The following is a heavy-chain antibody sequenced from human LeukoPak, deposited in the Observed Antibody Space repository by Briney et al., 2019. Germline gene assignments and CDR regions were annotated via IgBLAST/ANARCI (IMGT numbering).Heavy chain of an antibody. CDR2: ISSSSSYI. Sequence: GGSLRLSCAASGLTFSSHWMHWVRQAPGKGLEWVSSISSSSSYIYYADSVKGRFTISRDNAKNSLYLQMNSLRAEDTAVYYCARDSYGNAHDYWGQGTLVTVSS. V-gene: IGHV3-21*01. D-gene: IGHD5-18*01. CDR3: ARDSYGNAHDY. J-gene: IGHJ4*02. CDR1: GLTFSSHW.